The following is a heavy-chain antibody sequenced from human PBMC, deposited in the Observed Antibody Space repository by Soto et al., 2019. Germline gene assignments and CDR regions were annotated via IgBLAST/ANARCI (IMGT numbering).Heavy chain of an antibody. Sequence: GGSLRLSCAASGFTFSSYGMHWVRQAPGKGLEWVAVIWYDGSNKYYADSVKGRFTISRDNSKNTLYLQMNRLRAEDTAVYYCARGGSYYYDSSGYRMGDYWGQGTLVTVSS. CDR2: IWYDGSNK. CDR3: ARGGSYYYDSSGYRMGDY. V-gene: IGHV3-33*01. D-gene: IGHD3-22*01. J-gene: IGHJ4*02. CDR1: GFTFSSYG.